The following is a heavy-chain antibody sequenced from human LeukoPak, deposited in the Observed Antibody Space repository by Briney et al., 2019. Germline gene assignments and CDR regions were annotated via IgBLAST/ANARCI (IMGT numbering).Heavy chain of an antibody. CDR2: IYNSGST. Sequence: SETLSPTCTVSGGSISSYYWSWIRQPPGKGLEWIGYIYNSGSTNYNPSLKSRVTISVDTSKNQFSLKLSSVTAADTAVYYCARDRGYSYGYYHGMDVWGQGTTVTVSS. V-gene: IGHV4-59*01. D-gene: IGHD5-18*01. J-gene: IGHJ6*02. CDR3: ARDRGYSYGYYHGMDV. CDR1: GGSISSYY.